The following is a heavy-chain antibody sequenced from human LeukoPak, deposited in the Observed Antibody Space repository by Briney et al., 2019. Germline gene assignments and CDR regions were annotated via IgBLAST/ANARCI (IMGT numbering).Heavy chain of an antibody. CDR2: IKTKSFCT. CDR3: SIGSAMVTTYRGGNWFVP. Sequence: ASVTVSFTASGYSFSYYYMNWVRQAPGQGKEWMGWIKTKSFCTNYELKFQGSLILTLDTSISTPYIELTTLTSYDTAVYYCSIGSAMVTTYRGGNWFVPCGQGTLVTVSS. D-gene: IGHD5-18*01. V-gene: IGHV1-2*02. J-gene: IGHJ5*02. CDR1: GYSFSYYY.